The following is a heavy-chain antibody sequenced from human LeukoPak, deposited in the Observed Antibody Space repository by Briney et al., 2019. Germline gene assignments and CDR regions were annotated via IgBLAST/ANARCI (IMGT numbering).Heavy chain of an antibody. Sequence: GGSLRLSCAASGFTFSSYGMNWARQAPGKGLEWVSSISASPYIYYADSVKGRFTISRDDSKNSLYLQMNSLRAEDTALYYCARGGLSGQRTDLFDIWGQGTMVTVSS. J-gene: IGHJ3*02. D-gene: IGHD2/OR15-2a*01. CDR1: GFTFSSYG. CDR3: ARGGLSGQRTDLFDI. CDR2: ISASPYI. V-gene: IGHV3-21*01.